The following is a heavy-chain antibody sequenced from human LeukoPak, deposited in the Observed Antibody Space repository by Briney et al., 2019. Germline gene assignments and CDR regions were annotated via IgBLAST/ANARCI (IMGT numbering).Heavy chain of an antibody. CDR2: ISYDGSNK. D-gene: IGHD5-12*01. CDR1: GFTFSGYG. Sequence: PGGSLRLSCAASGFTFSGYGMHWVRQAPGKGLEWVAVISYDGSNKYYADSVKGRFTISRDNSKNTLYLQMNSLRAEDTAVYYCAKDGGGYDPYFDYWGQGTLVTVSS. V-gene: IGHV3-30*18. CDR3: AKDGGGYDPYFDY. J-gene: IGHJ4*02.